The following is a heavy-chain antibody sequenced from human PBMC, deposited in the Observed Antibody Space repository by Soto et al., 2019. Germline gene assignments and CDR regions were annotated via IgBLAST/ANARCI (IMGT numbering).Heavy chain of an antibody. D-gene: IGHD3-10*01. CDR2: INHSGST. CDR3: ARGGLYYGSGSYYK. J-gene: IGHJ4*02. CDR1: GGSFSGYY. V-gene: IGHV4-34*01. Sequence: PSETLSLTCAVYGGSFSGYYWSWIRQPPGKGLEWIGEINHSGSTNYNPSLKSRVTISVDTSKNQFSLKLSSVTAADTAVYYRARGGLYYGSGSYYKWGQGTMVTVSS.